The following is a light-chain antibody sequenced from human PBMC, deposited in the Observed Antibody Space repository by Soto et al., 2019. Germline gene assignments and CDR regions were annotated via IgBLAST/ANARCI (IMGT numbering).Light chain of an antibody. V-gene: IGLV2-14*01. CDR1: SSDVGGYDY. CDR3: TSYTTTSTYV. J-gene: IGLJ1*01. Sequence: QSVLTQPPSASGPPGQTVTISCSGTSSDVGGYDYVSWYQQYPGKAPKFMIYEVTNRPSGVSHRFSGSKSGNTASLAISGLQAEDEADYYCTSYTTTSTYVFGTGTKVTVL. CDR2: EVT.